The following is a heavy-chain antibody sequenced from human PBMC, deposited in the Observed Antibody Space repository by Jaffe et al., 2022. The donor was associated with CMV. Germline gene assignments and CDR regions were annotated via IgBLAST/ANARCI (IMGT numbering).Heavy chain of an antibody. V-gene: IGHV3-21*01. J-gene: IGHJ3*02. CDR1: GFTFSSYS. Sequence: EVQLVESGGGLVKPGGSLRLSCAASGFTFSSYSMNWVRQAPGKGLEWVSSISSSSSYIYYADSVKGRFTISRDNAKNSLYLQMNSLRAEDTAVYYCARDAFAVTDDAFDIWGQGTMVTVSS. D-gene: IGHD3-16*01. CDR3: ARDAFAVTDDAFDI. CDR2: ISSSSSYI.